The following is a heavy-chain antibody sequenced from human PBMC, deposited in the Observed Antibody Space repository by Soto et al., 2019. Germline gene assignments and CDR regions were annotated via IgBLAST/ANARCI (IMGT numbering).Heavy chain of an antibody. J-gene: IGHJ4*02. CDR1: GGSISSYY. CDR3: ARRYGGNFDY. CDR2: IYYSGST. V-gene: IGHV4-59*01. D-gene: IGHD3-16*01. Sequence: SETLSLTCTVSGGSISSYYWSWIRQPPGKGLEWIGYIYYSGSTNYNPSLKSRATISVDTSKNQFSLKLSSVTAADTAVYYCARRYGGNFDYWGQGTLVTVSS.